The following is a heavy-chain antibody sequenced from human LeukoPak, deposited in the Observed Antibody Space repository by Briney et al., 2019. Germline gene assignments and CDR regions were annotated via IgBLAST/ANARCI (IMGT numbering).Heavy chain of an antibody. J-gene: IGHJ4*02. D-gene: IGHD6-13*01. V-gene: IGHV4-39*01. CDR1: GGSISSSSYY. CDR3: ARHSIAAAAYSFDY. CDR2: IYYSGST. Sequence: SETLSLTCAVSGGSISSSSYYWGWLRQPPGKGLEWIGSIYYSGSTYYNPSLKSRVTISVHTSKNQFSLKLSSVTAADTAVYYWARHSIAAAAYSFDYWGQGTLVTVSS.